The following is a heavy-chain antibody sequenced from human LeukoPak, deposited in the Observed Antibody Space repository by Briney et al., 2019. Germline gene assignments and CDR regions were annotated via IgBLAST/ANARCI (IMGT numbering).Heavy chain of an antibody. CDR2: IRFDGSNI. V-gene: IGHV3-30*02. J-gene: IGHJ4*02. CDR3: AKGYCLNGVCYNDY. D-gene: IGHD2-8*01. Sequence: GGSLRLSCEEFGFTFSNFGMHWVRQAPGKGLEWVSFIRFDGSNIRYADSVKGRFTISRDNSKNTLYLQMNTLRAEDTAVYYCAKGYCLNGVCYNDYWGQGTLVTVSS. CDR1: GFTFSNFG.